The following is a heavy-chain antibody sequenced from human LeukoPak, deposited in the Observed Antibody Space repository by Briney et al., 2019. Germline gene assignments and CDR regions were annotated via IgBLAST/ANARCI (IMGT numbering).Heavy chain of an antibody. D-gene: IGHD5-24*01. CDR3: ARHVPRDGYNLKSFDY. J-gene: IGHJ4*02. CDR1: GGSISSGGYY. V-gene: IGHV4-31*03. CDR2: IYYSGST. Sequence: SQTLSLTCTVSGGSISSGGYYWSWIRQHPGKGLEWIGYIYYSGSTNYNPSLKSRVTISVDTSKNRFSLKLSSVTAADTAVYYCARHVPRDGYNLKSFDYWGQGTLVTVSS.